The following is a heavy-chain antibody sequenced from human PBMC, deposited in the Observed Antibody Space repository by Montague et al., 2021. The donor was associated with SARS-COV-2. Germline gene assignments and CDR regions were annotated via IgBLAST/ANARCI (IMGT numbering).Heavy chain of an antibody. J-gene: IGHJ3*02. CDR3: ASELLGAFDI. V-gene: IGHV3-30-3*01. CDR1: RFTFSSYA. Sequence: SLRLSCAASRFTFSSYAMHWVRQAPGKGLEWVAVISYDGSNKYYADSVKGRFTISRDNSKNTLYLQMNSLKAEDTAVYYCASELLGAFDIWGQGTMVTVSS. CDR2: ISYDGSNK. D-gene: IGHD2/OR15-2a*01.